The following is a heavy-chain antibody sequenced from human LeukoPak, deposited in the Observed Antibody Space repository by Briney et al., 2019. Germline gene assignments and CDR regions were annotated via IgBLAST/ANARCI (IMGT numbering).Heavy chain of an antibody. CDR2: ISLDGSNK. J-gene: IGHJ4*02. CDR1: EFTFSDCG. CDR3: AKDRKWSYYGFDY. Sequence: GRSLRLSCAASEFTFSDCGMHWVSQAPGKGLGWVALISLDGSNKYYADSAKGRFTISRDNSKNTLYLEMNSLRVEDTAVYYCAKDRKWSYYGFDYWGQGTLVTVSS. V-gene: IGHV3-30*18. D-gene: IGHD3-10*01.